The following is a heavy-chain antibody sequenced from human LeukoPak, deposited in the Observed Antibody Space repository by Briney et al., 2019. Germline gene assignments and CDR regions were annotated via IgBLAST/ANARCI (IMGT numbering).Heavy chain of an antibody. D-gene: IGHD6-13*01. Sequence: PSETLSLTCAVYGGSFSGYYWSWIRQPPGKGLEWIGEINHSGSTNYNPSLKSRVTISVDTSKNQFSLKLRSVAAADTAVYYCVDLAAAGRENWYFDLWGRGTLVTVSS. CDR1: GGSFSGYY. V-gene: IGHV4-34*01. CDR3: VDLAAAGRENWYFDL. CDR2: INHSGST. J-gene: IGHJ2*01.